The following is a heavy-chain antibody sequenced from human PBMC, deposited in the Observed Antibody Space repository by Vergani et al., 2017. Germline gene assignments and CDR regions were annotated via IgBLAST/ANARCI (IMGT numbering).Heavy chain of an antibody. CDR2: IYYSGST. CDR1: GGSISSYY. CDR3: ACRETGYCSGGSCYSVVPYFDL. V-gene: IGHV4-59*01. J-gene: IGHJ2*01. Sequence: QVQLQESGPGLVKPSETLSLTCTVSGGSISSYYWSWIRQPPGKGLEWIGYIYYSGSTNYNPSLKSRVTISVDTSKNQFSLKLSSVTAADTAVYYCACRETGYCSGGSCYSVVPYFDLWGRGTLVTVSS. D-gene: IGHD2-15*01.